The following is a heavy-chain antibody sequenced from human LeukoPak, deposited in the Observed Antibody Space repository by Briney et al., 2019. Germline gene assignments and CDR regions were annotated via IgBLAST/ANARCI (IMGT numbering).Heavy chain of an antibody. Sequence: ASVKVSCKASGYTFTAYYLHWVRQAPGQGLEWMGWINPNSGVANSAQNFQGRVTMTRDTSITTAYMELRSLRSDDTAVYYCARDQYRTYHSPYYYFGMDVWGQGTTVSVSS. J-gene: IGHJ6*02. CDR3: ARDQYRTYHSPYYYFGMDV. D-gene: IGHD2-2*01. V-gene: IGHV1-2*02. CDR2: INPNSGVA. CDR1: GYTFTAYY.